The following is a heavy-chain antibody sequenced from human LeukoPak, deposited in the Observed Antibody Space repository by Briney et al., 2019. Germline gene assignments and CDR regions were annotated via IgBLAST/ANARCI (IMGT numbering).Heavy chain of an antibody. Sequence: GSLRLSCAASTSTFIYYYMSWIRQAPGKGLEWVSYISSSGSTIYYADSVKGRFTISRDNAKRSLYLQMNSLRAEDTAVYYCARARDGSGTAAFDYWGQGTLLTVSS. J-gene: IGHJ4*02. V-gene: IGHV3-11*01. CDR2: ISSSGSTI. D-gene: IGHD3-10*01. CDR1: TSTFIYYY. CDR3: ARARDGSGTAAFDY.